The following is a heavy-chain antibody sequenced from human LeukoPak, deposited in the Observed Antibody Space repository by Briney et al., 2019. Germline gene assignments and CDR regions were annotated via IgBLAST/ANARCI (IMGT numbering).Heavy chain of an antibody. V-gene: IGHV4-59*01. Sequence: SEALSLTCTVSGGSISSYYWSWIRQPPGKGLEWIGYIYYSGSTNYNPSLKSRVTMSVDTSKNQFSLKLSSVTAADTAVYYCASSNVDTAMVMSYYYYGMDVWGQGTTVTVSS. J-gene: IGHJ6*02. CDR3: ASSNVDTAMVMSYYYYGMDV. CDR2: IYYSGST. D-gene: IGHD5-18*01. CDR1: GGSISSYY.